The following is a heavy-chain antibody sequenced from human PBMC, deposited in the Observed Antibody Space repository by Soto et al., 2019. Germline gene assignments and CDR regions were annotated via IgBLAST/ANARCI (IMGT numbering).Heavy chain of an antibody. CDR3: ARSQARWSWFDP. CDR1: GFTVSSNY. J-gene: IGHJ5*02. Sequence: GGSLRLSCAASGFTVSSNYMSWVRQAPGKGLEWVSVIYSGGSTYYADSVKGRFTISRDNPKNTLYLQMNSLRAEDTAVYYCARSQARWSWFDPWGQGTLVTVSS. D-gene: IGHD6-6*01. CDR2: IYSGGST. V-gene: IGHV3-53*01.